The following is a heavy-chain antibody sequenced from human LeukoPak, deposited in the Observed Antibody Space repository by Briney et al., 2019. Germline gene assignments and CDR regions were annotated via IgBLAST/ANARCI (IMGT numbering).Heavy chain of an antibody. CDR2: IWYDGINK. V-gene: IGHV3-33*01. D-gene: IGHD3-10*01. Sequence: GGSLRLSCAASGFTFSSYGMHGVRQAPGKGMEWVAVIWYDGINKYYADSVKARFTISRDNSKNTLYLQMNSLRAEDTAVYYCARESGSGSYYDYYFDYWGQGTLVTVSS. CDR1: GFTFSSYG. CDR3: ARESGSGSYYDYYFDY. J-gene: IGHJ4*02.